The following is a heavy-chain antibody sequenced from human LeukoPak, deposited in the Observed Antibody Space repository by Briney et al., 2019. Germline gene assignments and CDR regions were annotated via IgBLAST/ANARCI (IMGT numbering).Heavy chain of an antibody. V-gene: IGHV3-33*01. D-gene: IGHD2-2*01. CDR2: IWYDGSNK. J-gene: IGHJ4*02. CDR1: GFTFSSYG. CDR3: ARAVCSSTSCYTFDY. Sequence: PGGSLRLSCAASGFTFSSYGMHWVRQAPGKGQEWVAVIWYDGSNKYYADSVKGRFTISRDNSKNTLYLQMNSLRAEDTAVYYCARAVCSSTSCYTFDYWGQGTLVTVSS.